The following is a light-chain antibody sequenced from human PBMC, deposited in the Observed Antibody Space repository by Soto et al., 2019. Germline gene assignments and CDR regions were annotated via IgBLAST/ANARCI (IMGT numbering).Light chain of an antibody. Sequence: QSALTQPASVAGSPGQSITISCTGTSSDVGTYNLVSWYQQHPGKAPKLMIYEASKRPSGVSNRFSGSKSGTPASLTISGLQAEDEAAYYCCSYAGSSAFYVFGTGTKVTVL. CDR3: CSYAGSSAFYV. J-gene: IGLJ1*01. V-gene: IGLV2-23*01. CDR1: SSDVGTYNL. CDR2: EAS.